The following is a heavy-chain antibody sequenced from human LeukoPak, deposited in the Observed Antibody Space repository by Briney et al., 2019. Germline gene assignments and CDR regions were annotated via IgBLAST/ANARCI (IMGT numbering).Heavy chain of an antibody. J-gene: IGHJ4*02. V-gene: IGHV1-69*13. Sequence: ASVKVSCKASGYSLTTYYMHWMRQAPGQGLEWMGGIIPIFGTANYAQKFQGRVTITADESTSTAYMELSSLRSEDTAVYYCARDTGWDYWGQGTLVTVSS. CDR1: GYSLTTYY. CDR3: ARDTGWDY. D-gene: IGHD4-17*01. CDR2: IIPIFGTA.